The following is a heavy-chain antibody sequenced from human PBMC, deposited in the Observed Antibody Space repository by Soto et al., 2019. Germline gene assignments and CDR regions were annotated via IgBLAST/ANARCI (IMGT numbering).Heavy chain of an antibody. Sequence: SETLSLTCAVYGGTFSGYYWSWIRQPPGKGLEWIGEINHSGSTNYNPSLKSRVTISVDTSKNQFSLKLSSVTAADTAVYYCARAYYYDSSGLYYFDYWGQGTLVTVSS. J-gene: IGHJ4*02. CDR3: ARAYYYDSSGLYYFDY. V-gene: IGHV4-34*01. CDR1: GGTFSGYY. D-gene: IGHD3-22*01. CDR2: INHSGST.